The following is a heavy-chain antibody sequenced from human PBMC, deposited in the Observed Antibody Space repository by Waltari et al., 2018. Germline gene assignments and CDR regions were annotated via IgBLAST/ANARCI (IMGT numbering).Heavy chain of an antibody. J-gene: IGHJ3*02. D-gene: IGHD3-3*01. CDR1: GFTFSSYE. CDR3: ARGLDFWSGYYRPYDAFDI. V-gene: IGHV3-48*03. Sequence: EVQLVESGGGLVQPGGSLRLSCAASGFTFSSYEMNWVRQAPGKWLEWVSYISSSGSTIYYADSVKGRFTISRDNAKNSLYLQMNSLRAEDTAFYYCARGLDFWSGYYRPYDAFDIWGQGTMVTVSS. CDR2: ISSSGSTI.